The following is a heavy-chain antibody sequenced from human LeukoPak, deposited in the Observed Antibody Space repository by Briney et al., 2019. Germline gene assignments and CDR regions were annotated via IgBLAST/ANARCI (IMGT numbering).Heavy chain of an antibody. CDR3: ARDATIAAPHMF. J-gene: IGHJ4*01. CDR2: INHSGST. D-gene: IGHD6-13*01. CDR1: GGSFSGYY. Sequence: KPSETLSLTCAVYGGSFSGYYWSWIRQPPGKGLEWIGEINHSGSTNYNPSLKSRVTISVDTSKNQFSLKLSSVTAADTAVYFCARDATIAAPHMFWGHGILVTVSS. V-gene: IGHV4-34*01.